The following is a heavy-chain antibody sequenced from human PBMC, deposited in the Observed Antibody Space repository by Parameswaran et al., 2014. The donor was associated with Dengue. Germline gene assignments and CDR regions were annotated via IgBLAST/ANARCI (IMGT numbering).Heavy chain of an antibody. J-gene: IGHJ1*01. CDR2: IYYSGST. Sequence: WIRQPPGKGLEWIGSIYYSGSTYYNPSLKSRVTISVDTSKNQFSLKLSSVTAADTAVYYCARHGGGAAVAGTGYFQYWGQGTLVTVSS. CDR3: ARHGGGAAVAGTGYFQY. V-gene: IGHV4-39*01. D-gene: IGHD6-19*01.